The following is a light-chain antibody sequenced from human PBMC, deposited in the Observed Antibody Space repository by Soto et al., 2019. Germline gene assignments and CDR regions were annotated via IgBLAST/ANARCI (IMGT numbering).Light chain of an antibody. V-gene: IGLV1-40*01. CDR2: GNR. Sequence: QSALTQPPSVSGAPGQRVTISCTGNNSNLGAGYDVHWYQQLPGAAPKLVIFGNRNRPSGVPERFSGSKSGTSASLAITGLXAEDEADYYCQAYDYSLTAFVFGGGTKVTVL. CDR1: NSNLGAGYD. CDR3: QAYDYSLTAFV. J-gene: IGLJ3*02.